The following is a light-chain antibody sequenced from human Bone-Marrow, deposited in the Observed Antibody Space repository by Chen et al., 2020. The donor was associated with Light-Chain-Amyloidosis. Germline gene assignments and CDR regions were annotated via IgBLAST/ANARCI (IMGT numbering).Light chain of an antibody. V-gene: IGLV3-25*03. CDR1: DLPTKY. J-gene: IGLJ2*01. CDR2: RDT. CDR3: QSADSSGTYEVI. Sequence: SYELTQPPSVSVSPGQTARITCSGDDLPTKYAYWYQQKPGQAPVLVIHRDTERPSGISERFSGSSTGTPATLTISGVKAEDEADYHCQSADSSGTYEVIVGGGTKLTVL.